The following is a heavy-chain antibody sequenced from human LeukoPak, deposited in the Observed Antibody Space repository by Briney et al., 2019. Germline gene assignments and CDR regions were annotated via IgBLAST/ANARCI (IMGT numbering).Heavy chain of an antibody. CDR1: GGSFSSNSYY. V-gene: IGHV4-39*01. CDR3: ARTRYYYNSRSYGAPYYFDY. D-gene: IGHD3-10*01. J-gene: IGHJ4*02. Sequence: SETLSLTCAVSGGSFSSNSYYWGWLRQPPGKGLEWIGSIYYSGSTYYNPSLKSRVTITVDTSKNQFSLKLSSVTAADTAVYYCARTRYYYNSRSYGAPYYFDYWGQGTLVTVSS. CDR2: IYYSGST.